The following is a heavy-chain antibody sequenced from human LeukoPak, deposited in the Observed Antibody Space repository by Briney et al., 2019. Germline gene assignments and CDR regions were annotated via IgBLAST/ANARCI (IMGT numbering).Heavy chain of an antibody. CDR2: ISGENGNT. Sequence: GASVKVSCKTSGYSFTNYGISWMRQAPVQGPEWMGWISGENGNTNYAQKFQARFTMTTNTSTGVAYMELRSLRSDDTAVYYCARWGVHGTTTYCFDYWGQGSLVTVSS. J-gene: IGHJ4*02. CDR3: ARWGVHGTTTYCFDY. D-gene: IGHD2/OR15-2a*01. V-gene: IGHV1-18*04. CDR1: GYSFTNYG.